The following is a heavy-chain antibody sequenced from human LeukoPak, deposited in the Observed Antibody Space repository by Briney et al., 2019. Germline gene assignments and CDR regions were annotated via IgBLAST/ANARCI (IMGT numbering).Heavy chain of an antibody. CDR1: GGSFSGHY. D-gene: IGHD6-13*01. CDR2: IKHGGST. Sequence: SETLSLTCAVSGGSFSGHYWNWIRQPPGKGLEWIGEIKHGGSTNYNPSLKSRVTISVDTSQNQFSLRLSSVTAADTAVYYCARGRYVTTRGGAAAGFLDYWGQGTLVTVST. CDR3: ARGRYVTTRGGAAAGFLDY. J-gene: IGHJ4*02. V-gene: IGHV4-34*01.